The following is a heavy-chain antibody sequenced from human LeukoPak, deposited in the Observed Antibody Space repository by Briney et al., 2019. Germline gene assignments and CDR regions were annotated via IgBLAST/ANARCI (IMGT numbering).Heavy chain of an antibody. V-gene: IGHV3-48*04. D-gene: IGHD4-23*01. CDR3: ARDASTVVTGMDF. J-gene: IGHJ4*02. CDR2: ISSRSTTI. Sequence: PGGSLRLSCAASGFTFSNYSMNWVRQAPGKGLEWVSYISSRSTTIYYADSVKGRFTISRDNAKNSLYLQINSLRAEDTAVYYCARDASTVVTGMDFWGQGTLVTVSS. CDR1: GFTFSNYS.